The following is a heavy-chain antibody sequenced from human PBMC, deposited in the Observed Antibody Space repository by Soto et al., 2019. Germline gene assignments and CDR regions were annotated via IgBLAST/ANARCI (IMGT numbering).Heavy chain of an antibody. V-gene: IGHV1-69*13. CDR1: GGTFSSYA. Sequence: SVKVSCKASGGTFSSYAISWVRQAPGQGLEWMGGIIPIFGTANYAQKFQGRVTITADESTSTAYMELSSLRSEDTAVYYCARGGPGIAARPGSWFDPWGQGTLVTVSS. D-gene: IGHD6-6*01. J-gene: IGHJ5*02. CDR3: ARGGPGIAARPGSWFDP. CDR2: IIPIFGTA.